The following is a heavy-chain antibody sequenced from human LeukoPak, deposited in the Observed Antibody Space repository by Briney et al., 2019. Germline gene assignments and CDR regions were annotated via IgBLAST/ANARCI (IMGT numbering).Heavy chain of an antibody. CDR2: ISYDGSNK. Sequence: PGGSLRLSCAASGFSFSSYGMHWVRQASGKGLAWVAVISYDGSNKFYADSVKGRFTISRDNSKNTLYLQMNSLRAEDTAVYYCVKESGYFDYWGQGTLVTVSS. J-gene: IGHJ4*02. CDR3: VKESGYFDY. V-gene: IGHV3-30*18. CDR1: GFSFSSYG.